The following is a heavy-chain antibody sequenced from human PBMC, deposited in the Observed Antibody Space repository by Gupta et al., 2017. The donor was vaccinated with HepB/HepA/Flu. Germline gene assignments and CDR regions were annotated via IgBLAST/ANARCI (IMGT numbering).Heavy chain of an antibody. CDR3: ARGLDYYYMDV. CDR2: ISKGGETI. J-gene: IGHJ6*03. Sequence: EVHLVESGGGLVEPGGALRLSCAASGFTFSSYSLNWVRQAPGKGLEGVSYISKGGETIYYAASVKGRFTISRDNAKNSLHLEMDSLRDEDTALYYCARGLDYYYMDVWGKGTTVTVSS. V-gene: IGHV3-48*02. CDR1: GFTFSSYS.